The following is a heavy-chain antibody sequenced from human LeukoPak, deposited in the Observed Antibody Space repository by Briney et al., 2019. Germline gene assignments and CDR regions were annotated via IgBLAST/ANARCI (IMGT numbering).Heavy chain of an antibody. CDR3: ARARGLPGATVTSSRYYYYYGMDV. V-gene: IGHV1-18*01. CDR1: GYTFTSYG. CDR2: TSAYNGNT. J-gene: IGHJ6*02. D-gene: IGHD4-17*01. Sequence: ASVKVSCKASGYTFTSYGISWVRQAPGQGLEWMGWTSAYNGNTNYAQKLQGRVTMTTDTSTSTAYMELRSLRSDDTAVYYCARARGLPGATVTSSRYYYYYGMDVWGQGTTVTVSS.